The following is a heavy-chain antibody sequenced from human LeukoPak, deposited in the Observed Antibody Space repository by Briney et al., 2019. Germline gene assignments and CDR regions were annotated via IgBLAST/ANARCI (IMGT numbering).Heavy chain of an antibody. Sequence: GGSLRLSCAASGFTFSSYGMHWVRQAPGKGLGWVAFIRYDGSDKYYADSVKGRFTISRDNSKNTLYLQMNSLRAEDTAVYYCAKDPPGASAGTLGMDVWGKGTTVIISS. V-gene: IGHV3-30*02. CDR2: IRYDGSDK. CDR1: GFTFSSYG. J-gene: IGHJ6*04. CDR3: AKDPPGASAGTLGMDV. D-gene: IGHD6-13*01.